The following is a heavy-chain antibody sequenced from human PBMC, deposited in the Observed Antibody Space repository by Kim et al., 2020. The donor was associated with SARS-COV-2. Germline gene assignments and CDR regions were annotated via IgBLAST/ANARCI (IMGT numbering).Heavy chain of an antibody. J-gene: IGHJ6*03. V-gene: IGHV3-15*01. CDR3: TTVTRYEFGKLPSSLSIVTGYKQTYYYYYYMDV. CDR1: GFTFSNAW. D-gene: IGHD3-9*01. Sequence: GGSLRLSCAASGFTFSNAWMSWVRQAPGKGLEWVGRIKSKTDGGTTDYAAPVKGRFTISRADSKNTLYLQMNSLKTEDTAVYYCTTVTRYEFGKLPSSLSIVTGYKQTYYYYYYMDVWGKGTTVTVSS. CDR2: IKSKTDGGTT.